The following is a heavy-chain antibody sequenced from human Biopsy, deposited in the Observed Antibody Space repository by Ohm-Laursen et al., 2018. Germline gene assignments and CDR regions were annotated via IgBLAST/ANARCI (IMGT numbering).Heavy chain of an antibody. CDR1: GFTFGHYA. V-gene: IGHV3-33*04. CDR3: ARGLSSGWYGYFDV. J-gene: IGHJ2*01. CDR2: IWYDGTNE. Sequence: SLRLSCTASGFTFGHYAMHWVRQAPGKGLAWISLIWYDGTNEDYADSVKGRFTISRDNSKNTLYLQINTLTPEDTAFYYCARGLSSGWYGYFDVWGRGTLVTVSS. D-gene: IGHD6-19*01.